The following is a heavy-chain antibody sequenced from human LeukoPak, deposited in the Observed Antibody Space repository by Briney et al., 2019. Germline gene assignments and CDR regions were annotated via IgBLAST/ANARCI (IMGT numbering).Heavy chain of an antibody. CDR3: ARSFYSSSWYRRWFDP. CDR2: INHSGST. D-gene: IGHD6-13*01. V-gene: IGHV4-39*07. Sequence: PSETLSLTCTVSGGSISSSSYYWSWLRQPPGKGLEWIGEINHSGSTNYNPSLKSRVTISVDTSKNQFSLKLSSVTAADTAVYYCARSFYSSSWYRRWFDPWGQGTLVTVSS. CDR1: GGSISSSSYY. J-gene: IGHJ5*02.